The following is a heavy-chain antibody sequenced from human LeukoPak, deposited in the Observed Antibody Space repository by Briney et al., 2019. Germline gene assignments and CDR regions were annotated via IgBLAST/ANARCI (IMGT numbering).Heavy chain of an antibody. J-gene: IGHJ6*03. CDR3: ASSPNAWGYYYYYMDV. V-gene: IGHV3-21*01. CDR2: ISSSSSYI. CDR1: GFTFSSYS. D-gene: IGHD7-27*01. Sequence: GGSLRLSCAASGFTFSSYSMNWVRQAPGKGLEWVSSISSSSSYIYYADSMKGRFTISRDNAKNSLYLQMNSLRAEDTAVYYCASSPNAWGYYYYYMDVCGKGTTVTVSS.